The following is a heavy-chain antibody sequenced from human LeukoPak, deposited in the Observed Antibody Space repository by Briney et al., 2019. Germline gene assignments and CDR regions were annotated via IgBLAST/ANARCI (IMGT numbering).Heavy chain of an antibody. V-gene: IGHV3-74*01. Sequence: GGSLRLYCAASGFTFSSHGMHWVRQAPGKGLVWVAHVNTDGTSSSYVDSVKGRFTISRDNAKNTLYLQMNSRRAEDTAVYYCARDSPNYSKGAIDIWGQGTMVTVSS. CDR3: ARDSPNYSKGAIDI. J-gene: IGHJ3*02. CDR2: VNTDGTSS. CDR1: GFTFSSHG. D-gene: IGHD1-7*01.